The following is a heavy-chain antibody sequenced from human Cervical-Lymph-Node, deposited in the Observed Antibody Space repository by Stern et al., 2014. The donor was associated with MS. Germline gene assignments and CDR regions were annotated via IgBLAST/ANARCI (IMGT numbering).Heavy chain of an antibody. D-gene: IGHD3-3*01. J-gene: IGHJ6*02. CDR3: AKSPKTIFGVVSSPFGMDV. CDR2: ISYDETNK. V-gene: IGHV3-30*18. CDR1: GFIFSTYG. Sequence: VQLVESGGGVVQPGRSLRLSCEASGFIFSTYGMHWVRPAPGKGLEWVAVISYDETNKYYLDSVKGRFTISRDNSKNTLYLQMNSLRAEDTAIYYCAKSPKTIFGVVSSPFGMDVWGQGTTVIVSS.